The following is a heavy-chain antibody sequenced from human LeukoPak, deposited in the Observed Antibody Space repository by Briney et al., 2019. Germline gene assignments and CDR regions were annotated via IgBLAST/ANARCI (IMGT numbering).Heavy chain of an antibody. J-gene: IGHJ6*03. CDR1: GYTFTGYY. CDR3: ARAGLPRDYYYYMDV. D-gene: IGHD5-12*01. V-gene: IGHV1-2*02. CDR2: INPNSGGT. Sequence: ASVKVSCKASGYTFTGYYMHWVRQAPGQGLEWMGWINPNSGGTNYAQKFQGRVTMTRDTSISTAYMELSRLRSDDTAVYYCARAGLPRDYYYYMDVWGKGTTVTVSS.